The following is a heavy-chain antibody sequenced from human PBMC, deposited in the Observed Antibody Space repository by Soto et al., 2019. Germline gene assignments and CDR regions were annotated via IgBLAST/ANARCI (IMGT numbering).Heavy chain of an antibody. D-gene: IGHD6-13*01. V-gene: IGHV1-18*01. CDR1: GYTFTNYG. CDR2: INTYNGNT. J-gene: IGHJ3*02. Sequence: VQLVQSGVEVKKPGASVKVSCKASGYTFTNYGISWVRQAPGQGLEWMGWINTYNGNTNYAQKDQGRVTMTTETSTSTAYMELRSLRSDDTAVYYCARDLLYSTRSTVRFDIWGQGTMLTVSS. CDR3: ARDLLYSTRSTVRFDI.